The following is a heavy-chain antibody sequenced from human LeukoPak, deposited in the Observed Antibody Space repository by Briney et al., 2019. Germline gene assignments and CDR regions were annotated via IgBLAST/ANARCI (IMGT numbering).Heavy chain of an antibody. D-gene: IGHD6-13*01. CDR3: ARGSSSWLNWFDP. J-gene: IGHJ5*02. CDR1: GGSISSYY. V-gene: IGHV4-59*01. CDR2: IYCSGST. Sequence: PSETLSLTCTVSGGSISSYYWSWIRQPPGKGLEWIGYIYCSGSTNYNPSLKSRVTISVDTSKNQFSLKLSSVTAADTAVYYCARGSSSWLNWFDPWGQGTLVTVSS.